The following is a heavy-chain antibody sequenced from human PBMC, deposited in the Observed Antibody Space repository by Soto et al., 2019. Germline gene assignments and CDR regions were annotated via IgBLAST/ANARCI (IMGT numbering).Heavy chain of an antibody. CDR3: AREDYYGSGSYAY. Sequence: ASVKVSCKASGYTCNNYNINWVRQATGQGLEWMGWMNPNSGNTGYAQKFQGRVTMTRYTSISTAYMELSSLRSDDTAVYYCAREDYYGSGSYAYWGQGTLVTVSS. J-gene: IGHJ4*02. CDR1: GYTCNNYN. V-gene: IGHV1-8*01. D-gene: IGHD3-10*01. CDR2: MNPNSGNT.